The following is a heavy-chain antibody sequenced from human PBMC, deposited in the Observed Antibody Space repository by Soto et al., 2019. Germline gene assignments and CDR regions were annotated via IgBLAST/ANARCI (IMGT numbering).Heavy chain of an antibody. V-gene: IGHV3-21*01. D-gene: IGHD2-2*01. CDR2: ISSSSSYI. CDR1: GFTFSSYS. CDR3: ARARSTEGWFDP. Sequence: GGSLRLSCAASGFTFSSYSMNWVRQAPGKGLEWVSSISSSSSYIYYADSVKGRFTISRDNAKNSLYLQMNSLRAEDTAVYYCARARSTEGWFDPWGQGTLVTVSS. J-gene: IGHJ5*02.